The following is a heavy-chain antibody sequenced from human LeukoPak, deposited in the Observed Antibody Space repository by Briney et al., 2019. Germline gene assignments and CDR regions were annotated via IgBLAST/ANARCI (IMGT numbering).Heavy chain of an antibody. CDR2: IYPGDSDT. CDR1: GYSFTTYW. Sequence: KPGESLRISCKGSGYSFTTYWISWVRQMPGRGLEWMGIIYPGDSDTRYSPSFQGQVTISADKSINTAYLQWSSLKASDTAMYYCARGDIVVGPPAYNWFDPWGQGTLVTVSS. J-gene: IGHJ5*02. CDR3: ARGDIVVGPPAYNWFDP. D-gene: IGHD2-2*01. V-gene: IGHV5-51*01.